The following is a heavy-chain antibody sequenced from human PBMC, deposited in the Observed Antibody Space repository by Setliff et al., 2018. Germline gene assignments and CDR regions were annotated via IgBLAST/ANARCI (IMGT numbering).Heavy chain of an antibody. CDR3: ARVGSKPQLGWFDP. V-gene: IGHV3-74*03. Sequence: GSLRLSWVTSGFTFSTYWMHWVRQAPGQGLVWVARISTDGSSITYADSVKGRFTISRDNARNTLYLQMNSLTAEDTAVYYCARVGSKPQLGWFDPWGQGTLVTVSS. CDR2: ISTDGSSI. D-gene: IGHD1-26*01. J-gene: IGHJ5*02. CDR1: GFTFSTYW.